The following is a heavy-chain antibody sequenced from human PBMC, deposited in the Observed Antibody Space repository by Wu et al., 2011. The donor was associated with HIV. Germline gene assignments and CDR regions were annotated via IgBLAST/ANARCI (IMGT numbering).Heavy chain of an antibody. CDR3: ARDESGTSSYYGMDV. CDR1: GYTYTTYG. D-gene: IGHD1-26*01. CDR2: ISTYNGNT. J-gene: IGHJ6*02. Sequence: QVQLVQSGAEVKKPGASVKVSCKASGYTYTTYGVSWVRQAPGQGLEWMGWISTYNGNTNYVQNLQGRVTLTTDTSTNTAYMKLRSLRSDDTAVYYCARDESGTSSYYGMDVWGQGTTVTVS. V-gene: IGHV1-18*01.